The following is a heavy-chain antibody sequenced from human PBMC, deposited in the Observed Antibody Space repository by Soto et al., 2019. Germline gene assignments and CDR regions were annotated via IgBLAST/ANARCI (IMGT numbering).Heavy chain of an antibody. V-gene: IGHV4-30-4*01. CDR3: ASRKSSPYFDY. D-gene: IGHD3-10*01. CDR1: GGSISSGDYY. J-gene: IGHJ4*02. CDR2: IYYSGST. Sequence: QVQLQESGPGLVKPSQTLSLTCTVSGGSISSGDYYWSWIRQPPGKGLEWIGNIYYSGSTYYNPSLRSRVTLSVDPSKKQFPLKLSSVTAADTAVYSCASRKSSPYFDYWGQGTLVTVSS.